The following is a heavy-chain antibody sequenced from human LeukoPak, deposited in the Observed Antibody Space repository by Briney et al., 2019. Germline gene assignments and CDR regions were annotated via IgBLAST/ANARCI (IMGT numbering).Heavy chain of an antibody. CDR3: ARADSWFGEFNFDY. J-gene: IGHJ4*02. V-gene: IGHV4-34*09. CDR2: IYYSGST. D-gene: IGHD3-10*01. Sequence: SETLSLTCAVYGGSFSGYYWSWIRQPPGKGLEWIGYIYYSGSTYYNPSLKSRVTISVDTSKNQFSLKLSSVTAADTAVYYCARADSWFGEFNFDYWGQGTLVTVSS. CDR1: GGSFSGYY.